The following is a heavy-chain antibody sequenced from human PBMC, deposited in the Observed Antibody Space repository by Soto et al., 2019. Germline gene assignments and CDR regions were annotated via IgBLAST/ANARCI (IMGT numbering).Heavy chain of an antibody. D-gene: IGHD3-3*01. Sequence: TSETLSLTCAVSGGSISSYYWSWIRQPPGKGLEWIGNIYHTGSTNYNPSLKSRVTISVDTSKNQFSLKVTSVTAADTAVYYCARGPNYDFWSGYFRGWGQGTLVTVSS. V-gene: IGHV4-59*01. CDR3: ARGPNYDFWSGYFRG. J-gene: IGHJ4*02. CDR1: GGSISSYY. CDR2: IYHTGST.